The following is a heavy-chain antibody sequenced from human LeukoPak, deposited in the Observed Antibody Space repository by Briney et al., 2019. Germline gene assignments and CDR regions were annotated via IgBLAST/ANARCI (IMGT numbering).Heavy chain of an antibody. D-gene: IGHD3-10*01. CDR1: GFTFSSYS. CDR2: ISSSSSYI. J-gene: IGHJ6*03. V-gene: IGHV3-21*01. Sequence: GGSLRLSCAASGFTFSSYSMNWVRQAPGKGLEGVSSISSSSSYIYYADSVKGRFTISRDNSKNTLYLQMNSLRAEDTAVYYCVKVYGSGSYTYYYYYMDVWGKGTTVTISS. CDR3: VKVYGSGSYTYYYYYMDV.